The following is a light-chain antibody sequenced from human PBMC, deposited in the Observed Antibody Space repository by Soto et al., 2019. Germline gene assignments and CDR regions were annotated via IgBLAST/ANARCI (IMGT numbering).Light chain of an antibody. J-gene: IGKJ1*01. Sequence: EIVLTQSPGTLSLSPGERATLSCRASQTISSSYLAWYLQKPGQAPRLLIYGSSTRATGIPDRFSGGGSGTDFNLTINRLEPEDFAVYYCQHYASSPTWTFGQGTKVEVK. CDR1: QTISSSY. CDR3: QHYASSPTWT. CDR2: GSS. V-gene: IGKV3-20*01.